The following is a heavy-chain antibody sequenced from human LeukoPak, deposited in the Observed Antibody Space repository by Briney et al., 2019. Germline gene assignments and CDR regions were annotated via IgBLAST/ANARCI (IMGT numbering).Heavy chain of an antibody. CDR1: GFTFSSYS. V-gene: IGHV3-21*01. J-gene: IGHJ3*02. Sequence: PGGSLRLSCAASGFTFSSYSMNWVRQAPGKGLEWVSSISSSSSYIYYADSVKGRFTISRDNAKNSLYLQMNSLRAEGTAVYYCAREGKYSSSLGAFDIWGQGTMVTVSS. CDR2: ISSSSSYI. D-gene: IGHD6-6*01. CDR3: AREGKYSSSLGAFDI.